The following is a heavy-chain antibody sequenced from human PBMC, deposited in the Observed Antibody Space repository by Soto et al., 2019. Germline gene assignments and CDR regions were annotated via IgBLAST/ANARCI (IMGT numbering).Heavy chain of an antibody. CDR1: GFTFSSYS. CDR3: AVLWFGELLNFDY. D-gene: IGHD3-10*01. CDR2: ISSSSSYI. Sequence: GGSLRLSCAASGFTFSSYSMNWVRQAPGKGLEWVSSISSSSSYIYYADSVKGRFTISRDNAKNSLYLQMNSLRAEDTAVYYCAVLWFGELLNFDYWGQGTLVTVSS. J-gene: IGHJ4*02. V-gene: IGHV3-21*01.